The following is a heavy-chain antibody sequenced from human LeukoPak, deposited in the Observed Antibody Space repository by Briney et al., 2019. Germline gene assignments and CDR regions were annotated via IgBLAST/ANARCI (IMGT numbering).Heavy chain of an antibody. CDR1: GYTFTGYY. J-gene: IGHJ4*02. CDR3: AVDKQRTLTFYY. CDR2: INPNSGGT. D-gene: IGHD4-17*01. V-gene: IGHV1-2*02. Sequence: ASVKVSCKASGYTFTGYYMHWVRQAPGQGLEWVGWINPNSGGTNYAQKFRGRVTMTRDTSISTAYMELSRLRSDDTAVYYCAVDKQRTLTFYYWGQGTLVTVSS.